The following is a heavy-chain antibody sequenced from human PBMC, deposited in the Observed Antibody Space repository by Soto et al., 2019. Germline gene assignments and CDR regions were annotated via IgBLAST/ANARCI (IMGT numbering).Heavy chain of an antibody. J-gene: IGHJ6*02. D-gene: IGHD3-16*01. CDR3: AMVDVYVTPGRQDV. CDR1: GYSFTRYG. Sequence: QVQLVQSGAEVKNPGASVKVSCKASGYSFTRYGIGWARQAPGQGLEWMGWINAYNGNTNYAQNLQGRLTLTTDASTTAAYMELRSLRSNDRAIYYCAMVDVYVTPGRQDVWGQGTTVTVSS. V-gene: IGHV1-18*01. CDR2: INAYNGNT.